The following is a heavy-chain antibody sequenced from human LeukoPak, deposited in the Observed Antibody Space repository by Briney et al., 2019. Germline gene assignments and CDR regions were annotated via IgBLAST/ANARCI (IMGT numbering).Heavy chain of an antibody. CDR2: IIPIFGTA. CDR3: ARGLVATIGSFDY. D-gene: IGHD5-12*01. Sequence: SVKVSCKASGGTFSSYAISWVRQAPGQGLEWMGGIIPIFGTANYAQKFQGRVTITTDESTSTAYMELSSLRSEDTAVYYCARGLVATIGSFDYWGEGTLVTVSS. V-gene: IGHV1-69*05. J-gene: IGHJ4*02. CDR1: GGTFSSYA.